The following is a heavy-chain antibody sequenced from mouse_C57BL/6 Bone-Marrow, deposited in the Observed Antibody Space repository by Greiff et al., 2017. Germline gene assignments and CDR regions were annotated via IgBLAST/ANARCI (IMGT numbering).Heavy chain of an antibody. D-gene: IGHD2-4*01. CDR3: ARDDCPFGV. Sequence: EVKLMESGGGLVKPGGSLKLSCAASGFTFSDYGMHWVRQAPEKGLEWVAYISSGSSTIYYADTVKGRVTLSRDNAKNTLYLQMTSLRSEDTAMYYCARDDCPFGVWGTGTTVTVSS. CDR1: GFTFSDYG. J-gene: IGHJ1*03. V-gene: IGHV5-17*01. CDR2: ISSGSSTI.